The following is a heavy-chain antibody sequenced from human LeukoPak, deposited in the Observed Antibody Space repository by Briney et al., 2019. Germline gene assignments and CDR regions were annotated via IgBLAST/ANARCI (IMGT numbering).Heavy chain of an antibody. J-gene: IGHJ4*02. V-gene: IGHV4-59*12. CDR3: ARFGDYYDSSDYMYFFDY. CDR2: IYYIGST. CDR1: GESLSSYY. Sequence: SETLSLTCTVSGESLSSYYGSWARQPPRKGLEWIGHIYYIGSTNYNPSLKSRVTISVDTSKNQFSLRLWSATAADTAVYYCARFGDYYDSSDYMYFFDYWGQGTLVTVSA. D-gene: IGHD3-22*01.